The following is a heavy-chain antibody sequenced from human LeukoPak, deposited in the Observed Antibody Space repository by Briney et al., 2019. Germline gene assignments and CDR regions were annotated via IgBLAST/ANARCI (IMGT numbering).Heavy chain of an antibody. CDR2: IIPILGIA. V-gene: IGHV1-69*04. CDR3: ASQGYSGSPPD. J-gene: IGHJ4*02. CDR1: GGTFSSYA. D-gene: IGHD1-26*01. Sequence: ASVKVSCKASGGTFSSYAISWVRQAPGQELEWMGRIIPILGIANYAQKFQGRVTITADKSTSTAYMELSSLRSEDTAVYYCASQGYSGSPPDWGQGTLVTVSS.